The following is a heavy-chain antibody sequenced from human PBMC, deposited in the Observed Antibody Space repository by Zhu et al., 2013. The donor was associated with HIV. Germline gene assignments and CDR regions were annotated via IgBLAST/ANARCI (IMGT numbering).Heavy chain of an antibody. J-gene: IGHJ6*03. D-gene: IGHD3-3*01. CDR2: MNPNSGNT. Sequence: QVQLVQSGAGVKKPGSSVRVSCKASGGTFSSYAISWVRQATGQGLEWMGWMNPNSGNTGYAQNLEGRVSITMNTSTTTAYLALNSLTSDDTAVYYCARSPASRTIFGVASSYWYMDVWGKGTTVTVSS. CDR1: GGTFSSYA. CDR3: ARSPASRTIFGVASSYWYMDV. V-gene: IGHV1-8*03.